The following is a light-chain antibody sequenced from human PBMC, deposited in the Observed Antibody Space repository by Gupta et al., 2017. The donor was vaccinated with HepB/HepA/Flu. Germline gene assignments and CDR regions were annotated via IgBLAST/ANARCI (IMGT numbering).Light chain of an antibody. V-gene: IGLV2-8*01. J-gene: IGLJ2*01. CDR3: SSYEGSDNFLV. Sequence: QSALTQPPSASGSPGQSVTISCTGTSSDVGGYNYVSWYQQHPGKAPKLMMFDVSKRPSGVPDRFSGTKSVKTASLTISGLQSEEEADYYCSSYEGSDNFLVFCGGTKLTVL. CDR1: SSDVGGYNY. CDR2: DVS.